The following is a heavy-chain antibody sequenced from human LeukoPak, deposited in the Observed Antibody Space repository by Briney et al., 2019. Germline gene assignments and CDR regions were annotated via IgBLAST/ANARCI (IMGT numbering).Heavy chain of an antibody. V-gene: IGHV3-11*04. CDR2: ISSSGSTI. J-gene: IGHJ4*02. CDR1: GFTFSDYY. Sequence: GGSLRLSCAASGFTFSDYYMCWIRQAPGKGLEWVSYISSSGSTIYYADSVKGRFTISRDNAKNSLYLQMNSLRAEDTAVYYCARDCGWDSSSCRASDYWGQGTLVTVSS. D-gene: IGHD6-13*01. CDR3: ARDCGWDSSSCRASDY.